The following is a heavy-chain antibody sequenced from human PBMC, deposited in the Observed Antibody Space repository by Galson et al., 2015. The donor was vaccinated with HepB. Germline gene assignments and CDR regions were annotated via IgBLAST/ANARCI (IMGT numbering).Heavy chain of an antibody. V-gene: IGHV1-69*10. D-gene: IGHD2-15*01. CDR1: GGTFSSYA. J-gene: IGHJ4*02. Sequence: SVKVSCKASGGTFSSYAISWVRQAPGQGLEWMGGIIPILGIANYAQKFQGRVTITADKSTSTSYMELSSLRSEDTAVYYCARGGSCSGGSCYLPDYWGQGTLVTVSS. CDR2: IIPILGIA. CDR3: ARGGSCSGGSCYLPDY.